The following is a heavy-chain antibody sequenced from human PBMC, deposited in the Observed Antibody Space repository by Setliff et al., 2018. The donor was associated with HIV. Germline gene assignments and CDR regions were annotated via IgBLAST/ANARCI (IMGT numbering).Heavy chain of an antibody. CDR2: IHYSGRT. Sequence: ASETLSLTCTVSGDSISSGGFYCNWFRQYPEKGLEWTGWIHYSGRTNFNPSLKSRVTISRDTSENQFSLRLSSVTAADTAVYYCTRGSYTVRIDYWGQGTRVTVSS. J-gene: IGHJ4*02. V-gene: IGHV4-61*08. CDR1: GDSISSGGFY. CDR3: TRGSYTVRIDY. D-gene: IGHD3-10*01.